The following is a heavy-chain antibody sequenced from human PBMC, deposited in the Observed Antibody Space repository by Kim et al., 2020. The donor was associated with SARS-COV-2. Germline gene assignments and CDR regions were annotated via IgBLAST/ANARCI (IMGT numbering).Heavy chain of an antibody. CDR3: AKIGSSRDY. CDR1: GFTFSSYG. CDR2: ISYDGSNK. J-gene: IGHJ4*02. Sequence: GGSLRLSCAASGFTFSSYGMHWVRPAPGKGLEWVAVISYDGSNKYYADSVKGRFTISRDNSKNTLYLQMNSLRAEDTAVYYCAKIGSSRDYLGQGTLVTV. V-gene: IGHV3-30*18.